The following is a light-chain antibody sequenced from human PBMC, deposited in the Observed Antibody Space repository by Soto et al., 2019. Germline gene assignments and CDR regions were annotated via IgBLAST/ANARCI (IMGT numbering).Light chain of an antibody. CDR2: DVS. J-gene: IGLJ1*01. Sequence: QSALTQPRSVSGSPGQSVTISCTGTSSDVVGYNYVSWYQQHPGKAPKLMIYDVSNRPSGVSNRFSGSKSGNTASLTISGLQAEDEADYYCSSYTSSSTLGYVFGTGTKVTVL. CDR1: SSDVVGYNY. V-gene: IGLV2-14*01. CDR3: SSYTSSSTLGYV.